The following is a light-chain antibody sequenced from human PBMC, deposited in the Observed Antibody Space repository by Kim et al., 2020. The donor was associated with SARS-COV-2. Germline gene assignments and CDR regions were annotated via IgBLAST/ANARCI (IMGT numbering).Light chain of an antibody. J-gene: IGLJ3*02. CDR2: DTS. Sequence: GTVTLTGGYSAGPVTSYHYPYWIQQKPGQAPRTLIYDTSKTHSWTPARFSGSLIGGKAALTLSGAQPEDEADYYCLLTYGDPRPWVFGGGTQLTVL. CDR3: LLTYGDPRPWV. CDR1: AGPVTSYHY. V-gene: IGLV7-46*01.